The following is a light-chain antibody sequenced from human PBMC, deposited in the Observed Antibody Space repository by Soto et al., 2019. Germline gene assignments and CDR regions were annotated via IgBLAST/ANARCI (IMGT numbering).Light chain of an antibody. J-gene: IGKJ2*01. CDR2: DAS. CDR1: QSVSSY. V-gene: IGKV3-11*01. Sequence: EIVLTQYPATLSLSPGERATLSCRASQSVSSYLAWYQQKPGQAPRLLIYDASNRATGIPARFSGSGSGTDFTLTISSLEPEVFAVYYCQQRSNWPPVTFGQGTKLEIK. CDR3: QQRSNWPPVT.